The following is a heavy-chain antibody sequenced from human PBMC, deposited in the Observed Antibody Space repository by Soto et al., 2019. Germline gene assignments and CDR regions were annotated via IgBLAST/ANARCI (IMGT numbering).Heavy chain of an antibody. J-gene: IGHJ4*02. Sequence: GSLRLSCAASGFTFSTYQMSWVRQAPGKGLEWVSFISVSGDNTHYADSVKGRFTISRDNSKNTLYLQVDSLRAEDTAVYYCVKGGWLDDWAQGTPVTVCS. CDR2: ISVSGDNT. D-gene: IGHD2-15*01. CDR3: VKGGWLDD. V-gene: IGHV3-23*01. CDR1: GFTFSTYQ.